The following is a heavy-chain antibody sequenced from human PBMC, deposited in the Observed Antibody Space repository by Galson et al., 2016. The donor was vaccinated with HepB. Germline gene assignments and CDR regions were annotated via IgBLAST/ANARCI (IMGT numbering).Heavy chain of an antibody. CDR1: GGSFSGSY. J-gene: IGHJ4*02. V-gene: IGHV4-34*01. CDR3: AREDSSSVLFFDY. CDR2: INHSGST. Sequence: SETLSLTCAVYGGSFSGSYWSWIRQPPGKGLEWIGEINHSGSTNYNPSLKSRVTISVDTSKNQFSLKLISVTAAATAVYYCAREDSSSVLFFDYWGQGTLVTVSS. D-gene: IGHD6-6*01.